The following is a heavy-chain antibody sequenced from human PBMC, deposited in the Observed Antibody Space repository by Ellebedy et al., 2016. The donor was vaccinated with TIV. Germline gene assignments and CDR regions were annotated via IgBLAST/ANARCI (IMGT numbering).Heavy chain of an antibody. V-gene: IGHV1-18*01. J-gene: IGHJ4*02. CDR2: ISPYNGNT. CDR3: ARRSRHDYSIREMYYFDY. Sequence: ASVKVSCKASGCTFTSYGISWVRQAPGQGLEWMGWISPYNGNTNYAEKLQGSVTMTTDTSTSTAYMELRSLRSDDTAVYYCARRSRHDYSIREMYYFDYWGQGTLVTVSS. D-gene: IGHD4-11*01. CDR1: GCTFTSYG.